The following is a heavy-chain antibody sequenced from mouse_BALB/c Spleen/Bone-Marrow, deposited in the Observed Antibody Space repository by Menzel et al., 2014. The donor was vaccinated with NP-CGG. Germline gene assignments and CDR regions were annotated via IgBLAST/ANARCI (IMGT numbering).Heavy chain of an antibody. CDR1: GFTFSSYG. V-gene: IGHV5-6*01. Sequence: EVQLVESGGDLVKPGGSLKLSCAASGFTFSSYGMSWVRQTPGKRLEWVATISSGGSYTYYPDSVEGRFTISRDNAKNTLYLQMSSLKSEDTAMYYCARQTYYDYDGYFDYWGQGTTLTVSS. J-gene: IGHJ2*01. D-gene: IGHD2-4*01. CDR3: ARQTYYDYDGYFDY. CDR2: ISSGGSYT.